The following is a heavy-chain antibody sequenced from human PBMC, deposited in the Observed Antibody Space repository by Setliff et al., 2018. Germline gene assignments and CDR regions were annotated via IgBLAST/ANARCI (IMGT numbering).Heavy chain of an antibody. CDR2: IKQDGSEK. CDR1: GGSISPYY. D-gene: IGHD4-4*01. Sequence: PSETLSLTCTVSGGSISPYYWSWIRQSPGKGLEWVANIKQDGSEKYHADSVKGRFTISRDNAKNSLYLQMTSLRAEDTAVYYCAREPTVTTLDYWGQGTLVTVSS. V-gene: IGHV3-7*01. J-gene: IGHJ4*02. CDR3: AREPTVTTLDY.